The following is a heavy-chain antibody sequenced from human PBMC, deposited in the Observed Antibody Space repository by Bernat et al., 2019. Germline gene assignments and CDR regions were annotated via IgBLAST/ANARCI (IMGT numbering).Heavy chain of an antibody. CDR1: GFSLTTSGVG. J-gene: IGHJ3*01. Sequence: QITLKESGPTLVKPTQTLTLTCTFSGFSLTTSGVGVGWIRQPPGEALDWLAVIYWDDDHRYSPSLRSRLTITKDLSKNQVVLTMTNMDPLDTATYFCAHIEITFGGVQRRDAFDCWGQGTMVTVSA. CDR3: AHIEITFGGVQRRDAFDC. D-gene: IGHD3-16*01. CDR2: IYWDDDH. V-gene: IGHV2-5*02.